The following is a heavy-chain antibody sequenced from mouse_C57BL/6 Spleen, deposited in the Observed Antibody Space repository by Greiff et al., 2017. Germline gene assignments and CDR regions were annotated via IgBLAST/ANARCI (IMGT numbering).Heavy chain of an antibody. CDR2: IDPETGGT. CDR1: GYTFTDYE. CDR3: TGWDSSYFDD. J-gene: IGHJ2*01. V-gene: IGHV1-15*01. D-gene: IGHD4-1*01. Sequence: QVQLQQSGAELVRPGASVTLSCKASGYTFTDYEMHWVKQTPVHGLEWIGAIDPETGGTAYNQKFKGKAILTADTSSSTAYMELRSLTSEDSAVYYCTGWDSSYFDDWGQGTTRTVSS.